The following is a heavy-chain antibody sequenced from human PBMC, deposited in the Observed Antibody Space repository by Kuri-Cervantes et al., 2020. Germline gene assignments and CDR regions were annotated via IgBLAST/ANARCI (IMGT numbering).Heavy chain of an antibody. CDR2: ISSSSSYI. D-gene: IGHD3-22*01. V-gene: IGHV3-21*03. Sequence: GESLKISCAASGFTFSTYWMNWVRQAPGKGLEWVSSISSSSSYIYYADSVKGRFTMSRDNAKNSLFLQMNTLRAEDTAVYYCARDSWYYGTTGYYGFDFWGQGTLVTVSS. CDR3: ARDSWYYGTTGYYGFDF. J-gene: IGHJ4*02. CDR1: GFTFSTYW.